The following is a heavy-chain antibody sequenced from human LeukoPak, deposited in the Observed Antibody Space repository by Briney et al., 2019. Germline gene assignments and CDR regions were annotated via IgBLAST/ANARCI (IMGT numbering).Heavy chain of an antibody. Sequence: PSETLSLTCTVSGGSISSYYWSWLRQPAGEGLEWIGRIYTSGSTNYNPSLKSRVTISVDKSKNQFSLKLSSVTAADTAVDYCARGRYQLLVMDVWGKGTTVTVSS. J-gene: IGHJ6*03. V-gene: IGHV4-4*07. CDR3: ARGRYQLLVMDV. CDR2: IYTSGST. CDR1: GGSISSYY. D-gene: IGHD2-2*01.